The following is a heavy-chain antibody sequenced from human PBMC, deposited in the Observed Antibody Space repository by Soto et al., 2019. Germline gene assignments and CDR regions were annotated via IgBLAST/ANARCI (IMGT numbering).Heavy chain of an antibody. Sequence: EVHLVESGGGLVQPGGSMRLSCAASGFTFRNYWMHWVRQVPGKGLVWVSYIKTDGSDTTYADSVRGRFTISRDNAKNTLYLEMNSLRVEDTGVYYCARDPEDTTPLDLWGQGVLVTVSS. CDR1: GFTFRNYW. V-gene: IGHV3-74*03. J-gene: IGHJ5*02. CDR3: ARDPEDTTPLDL. CDR2: IKTDGSDT.